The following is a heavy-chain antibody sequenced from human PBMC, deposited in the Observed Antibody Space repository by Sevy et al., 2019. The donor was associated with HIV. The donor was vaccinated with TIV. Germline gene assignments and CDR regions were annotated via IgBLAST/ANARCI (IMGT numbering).Heavy chain of an antibody. CDR1: GFTFSSYS. CDR2: ISSSSSDI. Sequence: GGSLRLSCAASGFTFSSYSINWVRQAPGKGLEWVSFISSSSSDIYYADSVKGRFTISRDNAKNSLYLQMNSLRAEDTAVYYCARDLGNGLVVRGVFDYWGQGTLVTVSS. CDR3: ARDLGNGLVVRGVFDY. V-gene: IGHV3-21*01. D-gene: IGHD3-10*01. J-gene: IGHJ4*02.